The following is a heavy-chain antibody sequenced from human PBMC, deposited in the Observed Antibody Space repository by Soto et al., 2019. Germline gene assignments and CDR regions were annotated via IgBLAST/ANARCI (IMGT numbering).Heavy chain of an antibody. D-gene: IGHD3-3*01. CDR3: ARDPAVQYYDFWSGPMNWFDP. CDR1: GGSISSGDYY. Sequence: PSETLSLTCTVSGGSISSGDYYWSWIRQPPGKGLEWIGYIYYSGSTYYNPSLKSRVTISVDTSKNQFSLKLSSVTAADTAVYYCARDPAVQYYDFWSGPMNWFDPWGQGTLVTVSS. CDR2: IYYSGST. J-gene: IGHJ5*02. V-gene: IGHV4-30-4*01.